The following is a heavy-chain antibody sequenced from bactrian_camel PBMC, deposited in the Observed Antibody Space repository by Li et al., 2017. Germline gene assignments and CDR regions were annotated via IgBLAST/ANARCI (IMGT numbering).Heavy chain of an antibody. CDR3: AVYSPAVRGPGNYVCASGFQPGRKKD. CDR1: GNTYSATY. D-gene: IGHD1*01. Sequence: HVQLVESGGGSVQAGGSLTLSCVASGNTYSATYTGWFRQSPGKQREGVAILYFRGSSVYGDTTYYPYSVKGRFTISQDATKDTVHLQTTRMRPEDTAMYYCAVYSPAVRGPGNYVCASGFQPGRKKDWGQGTQVTVS. J-gene: IGHJ4*01. CDR2: LYFRGSSVYGDTT. V-gene: IGHV3S54*01.